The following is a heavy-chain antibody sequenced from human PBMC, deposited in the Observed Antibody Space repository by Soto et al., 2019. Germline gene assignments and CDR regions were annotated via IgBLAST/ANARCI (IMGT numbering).Heavy chain of an antibody. CDR3: AGSGYYHNSGMDV. CDR2: IHYSGAT. D-gene: IGHD3-22*01. Sequence: SETLSLTCTVSVDSISRYYWSWIRQPPGQGLEWVGYIHYSGATDYNPSLKSRVTISGDTSKKQFSLRLTSVTAADTAVYYCAGSGYYHNSGMDVWGQGTTVTVSS. J-gene: IGHJ6*02. V-gene: IGHV4-59*08. CDR1: VDSISRYY.